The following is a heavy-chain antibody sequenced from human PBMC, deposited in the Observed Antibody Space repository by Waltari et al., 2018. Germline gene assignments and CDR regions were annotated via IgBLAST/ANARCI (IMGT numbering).Heavy chain of an antibody. Sequence: EVQLLESGGDLVQPGGSLRLSCAASGFTFSNYAMSWVRQAPGKGLEWVSAISGSGGSTYYADSVKGRFTISRDNSKNTLYLQMNSLRAEDTAVYYCAKQGYCSGGSCYSPFDYWGQGTLVTVSS. D-gene: IGHD2-15*01. J-gene: IGHJ4*02. CDR3: AKQGYCSGGSCYSPFDY. CDR1: GFTFSNYA. CDR2: ISGSGGST. V-gene: IGHV3-23*01.